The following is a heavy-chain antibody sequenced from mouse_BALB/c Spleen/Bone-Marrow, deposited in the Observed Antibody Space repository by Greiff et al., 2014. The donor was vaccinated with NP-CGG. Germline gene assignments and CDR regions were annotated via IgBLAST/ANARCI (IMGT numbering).Heavy chain of an antibody. Sequence: EVKLEESGGGLVQPGGSRKLSCAASGFTFSYFGMHWVRQAPEKGLEWVAYISSGSSNIYYADTVKGRFTISRDNPKNTLFLQMTSLRSEDTAMYYCARERTGFDYWGQGTTLTVSS. CDR2: ISSGSSNI. D-gene: IGHD4-1*01. CDR3: ARERTGFDY. V-gene: IGHV5-17*02. CDR1: GFTFSYFG. J-gene: IGHJ2*01.